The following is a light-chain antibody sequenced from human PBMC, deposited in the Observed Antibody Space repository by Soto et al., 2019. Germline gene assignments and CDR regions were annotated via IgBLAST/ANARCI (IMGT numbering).Light chain of an antibody. J-gene: IGKJ2*01. CDR1: QSVTSSY. Sequence: ESVLTQSPGTLSLSPGERATLSCRASQSVTSSYLAWYQQKPGQPPRLLIYGASSRATGIPDRFRGSGSGTDFTLTISRREDEDVAGYYCQQYGNPPRYTFGQGTKLEIK. CDR2: GAS. CDR3: QQYGNPPRYT. V-gene: IGKV3-20*01.